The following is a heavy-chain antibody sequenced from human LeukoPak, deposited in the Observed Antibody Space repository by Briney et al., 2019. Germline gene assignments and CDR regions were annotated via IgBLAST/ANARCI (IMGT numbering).Heavy chain of an antibody. CDR3: ARGHRRVGLDY. CDR2: ISSSGSTI. D-gene: IGHD1-26*01. Sequence: GGSLRLSCAASGFTFSSYEMNWVRQAPGKGLEWVSYISSSGSTIYYADSVKGRFTISRDNAKNSLYLQMNSLRAEDTAVYYCARGHRRVGLDYWGQGTLVTVSS. CDR1: GFTFSSYE. V-gene: IGHV3-48*03. J-gene: IGHJ4*02.